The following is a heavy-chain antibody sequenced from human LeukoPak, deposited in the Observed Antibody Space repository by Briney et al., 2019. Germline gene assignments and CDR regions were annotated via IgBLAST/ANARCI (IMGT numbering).Heavy chain of an antibody. V-gene: IGHV1-69*05. J-gene: IGHJ5*02. CDR1: GGTFSSYA. Sequence: SVKVSCKASGGTFSSYAISWVGQAPGQGLEWMGGIIPIFGTANYAQKFQGRVTITTDESTSTAYMELSSLRSEDTAVYYCAIQFSGSYFGGGNWFDPWGQGTLVTVSS. CDR3: AIQFSGSYFGGGNWFDP. CDR2: IIPIFGTA. D-gene: IGHD1-26*01.